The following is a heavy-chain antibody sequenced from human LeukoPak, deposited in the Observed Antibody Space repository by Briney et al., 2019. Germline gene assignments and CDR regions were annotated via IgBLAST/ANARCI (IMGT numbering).Heavy chain of an antibody. D-gene: IGHD5-18*01. CDR1: GYTFTSYY. V-gene: IGHV1-46*01. CDR3: ARDYSDTAMVYGMDV. CDR2: INPSGGST. Sequence: ASVTVSCKASGYTFTSYYMRWVRQAPGQGLEWMGIINPSGGSTSYAQKFQGRVTMTRDTSTSTVYMELSSLRSEDTAVYYCARDYSDTAMVYGMDVWGQGTTVTVSS. J-gene: IGHJ6*02.